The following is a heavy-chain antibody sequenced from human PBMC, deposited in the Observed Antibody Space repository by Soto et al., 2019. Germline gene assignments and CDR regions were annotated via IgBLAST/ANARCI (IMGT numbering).Heavy chain of an antibody. Sequence: PSETLSLTCSVSGGSISSVGHYWTWIRQQPGKGLEWIGYIYYSGSTDYNPSLKSRVTISVDRSKNQFSLNLSSVTAADTAIYYCAREGGGSDSSTRYGLDVWGQGTTVTVSS. CDR3: AREGGGSDSSTRYGLDV. V-gene: IGHV4-31*03. CDR1: GGSISSVGHY. CDR2: IYYSGST. J-gene: IGHJ6*02. D-gene: IGHD6-6*01.